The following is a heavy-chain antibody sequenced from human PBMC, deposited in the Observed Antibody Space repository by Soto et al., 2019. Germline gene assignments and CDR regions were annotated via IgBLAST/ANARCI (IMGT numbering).Heavy chain of an antibody. Sequence: EVQLLDSGGGLVQPGGSLRLSCAASGFTFSSYAMNWVRQAPGKGLEWVSVISGSGDSTYYADSVKGRFTISRDNSKNTLYLQMNSLRAEDTAVYYCATSGPGTYFDYWGQGTLFTVSS. CDR2: ISGSGDST. CDR1: GFTFSSYA. J-gene: IGHJ4*02. V-gene: IGHV3-23*01. CDR3: ATSGPGTYFDY. D-gene: IGHD6-13*01.